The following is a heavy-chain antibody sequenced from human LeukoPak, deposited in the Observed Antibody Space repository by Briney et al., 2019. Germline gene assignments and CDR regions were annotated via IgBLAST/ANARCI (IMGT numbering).Heavy chain of an antibody. D-gene: IGHD2-2*02. J-gene: IGHJ4*02. V-gene: IGHV3-30-3*01. CDR1: GCTFSSYA. CDR2: ISYDGSNK. Sequence: GGSLRLSCAASGCTFSSYAMHWVRQAPGKGLEWVAVISYDGSNKYYADSVKGRFTISRDNSKNTLYLQMNSLRAEDTAVYYCARDGVLGYCSSTSCYSMGSVVWGQGTLVTVSS. CDR3: ARDGVLGYCSSTSCYSMGSVV.